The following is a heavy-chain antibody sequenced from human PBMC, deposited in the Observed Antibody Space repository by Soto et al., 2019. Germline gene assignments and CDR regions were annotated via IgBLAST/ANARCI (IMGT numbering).Heavy chain of an antibody. V-gene: IGHV5-51*01. D-gene: IGHD3-3*01. CDR2: IYPGDSDT. CDR3: ARXGITIFGVVIEYDAFDI. Sequence: PGESLKISCKGSGYSFTIYWIGWVRQMPGKGLEWMGIIYPGDSDTRYSPSFQGQVTISADKSISTAYLQWSSLKASDTAMYYCARXGITIFGVVIEYDAFDIWGQGTMVTVSS. J-gene: IGHJ3*02. CDR1: GYSFTIYW.